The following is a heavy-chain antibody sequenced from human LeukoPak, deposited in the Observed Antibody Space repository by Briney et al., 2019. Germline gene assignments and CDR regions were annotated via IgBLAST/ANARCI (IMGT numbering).Heavy chain of an antibody. V-gene: IGHV5-51*01. Sequence: GESLKISCKGSGYSFTSHWIGWVRQMPGKGLEWMGIIYPGDSDTRYSPSFQGQVTFSADKSINTAYLQWSSLTASDTAMCYCARRGRYYSDGSGSLEAFDIWGQGTMVAVSS. CDR3: ARRGRYYSDGSGSLEAFDI. CDR2: IYPGDSDT. J-gene: IGHJ3*02. CDR1: GYSFTSHW. D-gene: IGHD3-22*01.